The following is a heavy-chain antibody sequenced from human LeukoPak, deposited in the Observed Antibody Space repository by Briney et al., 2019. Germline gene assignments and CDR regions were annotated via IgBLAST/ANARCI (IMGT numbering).Heavy chain of an antibody. CDR2: IKQDGSEK. CDR1: GFTFSSYW. CDR3: AKSGYDFWSGYYGTLFDY. V-gene: IGHV3-7*03. J-gene: IGHJ4*02. Sequence: GGSLRLSCAASGFTFSSYWMSWVRQAPGKGLEWVANIKQDGSEKYYVDSVKGRFTISRDNAKNTLYLQMNSLRAEDTAVYYCAKSGYDFWSGYYGTLFDYWGQGTLVTVSS. D-gene: IGHD3-3*01.